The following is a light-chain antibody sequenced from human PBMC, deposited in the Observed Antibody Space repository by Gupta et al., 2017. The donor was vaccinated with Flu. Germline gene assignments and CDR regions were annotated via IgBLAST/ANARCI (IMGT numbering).Light chain of an antibody. CDR1: QKISTN. CDR2: SAS. CDR3: QQSDSTPYT. Sequence: PSSLSASVGDRVSITCRASQKISTNSNWHQQKAGRVPKLLIYSASMVRSGLPSRFSGSGSGTDFSLTIRMRQPGDFTTYCRQQSDSTPYTFGPGTKVDIK. V-gene: IGKV1-39*01. J-gene: IGKJ3*01.